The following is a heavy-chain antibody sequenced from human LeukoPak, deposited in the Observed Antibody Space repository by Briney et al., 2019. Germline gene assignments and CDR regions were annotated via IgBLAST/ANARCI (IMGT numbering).Heavy chain of an antibody. D-gene: IGHD4-17*01. V-gene: IGHV3-48*04. CDR2: ISSSGSTI. Sequence: PGGSLRLSCAASGFTFSSYGMSWVRQAPGKGLEWVSYISSSGSTIYYADSVKGRFTISRDNAKNSLYLQMNSLRAEDTAVYYCAKPSYSTTVTTGFDPWGQGTLVTVSS. CDR1: GFTFSSYG. J-gene: IGHJ5*02. CDR3: AKPSYSTTVTTGFDP.